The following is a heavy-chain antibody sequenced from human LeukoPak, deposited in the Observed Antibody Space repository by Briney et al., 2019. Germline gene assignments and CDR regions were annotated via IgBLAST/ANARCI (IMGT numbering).Heavy chain of an antibody. CDR3: ARDLPGGDGYTLEY. CDR1: GGSISSYY. V-gene: IGHV4-59*01. D-gene: IGHD5-24*01. Sequence: SETLSLTCTVSGGSISSYYWSWIRQPPGKGLEWIGYIYYSGSTNYNPSLKSRVTMSVDTSKNQFSLKLSSVTAADTAVYYCARDLPGGDGYTLEYWGQGTLVTVSS. CDR2: IYYSGST. J-gene: IGHJ4*02.